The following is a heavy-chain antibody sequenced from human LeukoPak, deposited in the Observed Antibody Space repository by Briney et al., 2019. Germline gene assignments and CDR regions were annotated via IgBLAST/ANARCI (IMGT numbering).Heavy chain of an antibody. D-gene: IGHD2-2*01. CDR1: GFTFSSYW. V-gene: IGHV3-7*04. CDR3: ARDTRWGGEDFDY. CDR2: IKQDGSEK. J-gene: IGHJ4*02. Sequence: PGGSLRLSGAGSGFTFSSYWMNWVRQAPGKGLEWVANIKQDGSEKYYVDSVKGRFTISRDNAKNSLYLQMNSLRAEDTAVYYCARDTRWGGEDFDYWGQGTLLTVSS.